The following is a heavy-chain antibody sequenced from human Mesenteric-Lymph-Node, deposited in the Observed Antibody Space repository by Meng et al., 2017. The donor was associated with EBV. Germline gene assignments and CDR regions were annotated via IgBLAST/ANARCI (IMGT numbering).Heavy chain of an antibody. CDR3: ATTSEVTTTWFDP. D-gene: IGHD2-21*02. CDR1: GGSVSSGSYY. V-gene: IGHV4-61*01. CDR2: IDYSGYT. J-gene: IGHJ5*02. Sequence: QVQLQESGPRLVKPSETLSLTCTVSGGSVSSGSYYWTWIRQPPGKRLGRNGYIDYSGYTNYNAPLKSRVTISVDTSKNQFSRKLSSVTAADTAVYYCATTSEVTTTWFDPWGQGTLVTVSS.